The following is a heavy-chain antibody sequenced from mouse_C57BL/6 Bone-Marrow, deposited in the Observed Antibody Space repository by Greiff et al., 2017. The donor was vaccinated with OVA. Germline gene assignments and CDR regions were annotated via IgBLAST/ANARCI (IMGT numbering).Heavy chain of an antibody. CDR1: GYTFTDYY. Sequence: EVKLQQSGPELVKPGASVKISCKASGYTFTDYYMNWVKQSHGKSLEWIGDINPNNGGTSYNQKFKGKATLTVDKSSSTAYMELRSLTSEDSAVYYCARRKLYSDYWGQGTTLTVSS. CDR3: ARRKLYSDY. D-gene: IGHD2-12*01. V-gene: IGHV1-26*01. J-gene: IGHJ2*01. CDR2: INPNNGGT.